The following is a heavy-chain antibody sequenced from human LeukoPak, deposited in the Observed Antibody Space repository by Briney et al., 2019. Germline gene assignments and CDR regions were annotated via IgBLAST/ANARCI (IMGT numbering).Heavy chain of an antibody. CDR3: AREAYGSGSYWSPNWFDP. CDR1: GFTFSSYW. J-gene: IGHJ5*02. CDR2: IKQDGSEK. D-gene: IGHD3-10*01. Sequence: GGSLRLSCAASGFTFSSYWMSWVRQAPGKGLEWVAHIKQDGSEKYYVDSVKGRFTISRDNAKNSLYLQMSSLRAEDTAVYYCAREAYGSGSYWSPNWFDPWGQGTLVTVSS. V-gene: IGHV3-7*03.